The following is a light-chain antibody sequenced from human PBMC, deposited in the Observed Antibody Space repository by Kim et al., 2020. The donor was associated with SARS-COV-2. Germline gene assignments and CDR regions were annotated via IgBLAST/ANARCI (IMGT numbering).Light chain of an antibody. J-gene: IGLJ2*01. CDR2: EVS. CDR3: GSYAGSNNWF. CDR1: CIGVGGYNY. Sequence: GQSVTMSFTGTCIGVGGYNYFSWYQQHPGKAPKLMIYEVSKRPSGVPDRFSGSKSGNTASLTVSGLRTDDEADYYCGSYAGSNNWFFGGGTQLTVL. V-gene: IGLV2-8*01.